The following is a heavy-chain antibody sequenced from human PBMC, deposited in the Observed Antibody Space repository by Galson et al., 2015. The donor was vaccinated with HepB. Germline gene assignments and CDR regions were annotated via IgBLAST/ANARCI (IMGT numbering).Heavy chain of an antibody. CDR3: ARGVEMATIYSPSGLDY. V-gene: IGHV4-34*01. Sequence: ETLSLTCAVYGGSFSGYYWSWIRQPPGKGLEWIGEINHSGSTNYNPSLKSRVTISVDTSKNQFSLKLSSVTAADTAVYYCARGVEMATIYSPSGLDYWGQGTLVTVSS. CDR1: GGSFSGYY. J-gene: IGHJ4*02. CDR2: INHSGST. D-gene: IGHD5-24*01.